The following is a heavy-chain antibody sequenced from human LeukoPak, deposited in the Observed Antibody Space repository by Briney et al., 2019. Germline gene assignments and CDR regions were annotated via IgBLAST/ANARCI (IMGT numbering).Heavy chain of an antibody. CDR3: AREGLYGQYCSSTSCYMSY. J-gene: IGHJ4*02. D-gene: IGHD2-2*02. Sequence: ASVKVSCKASGGTFSSYAISWVRQAPGQGLEWMGGTIPIFGTANYAQKFQGRVTITADESTSTAYMELSSLRSEDTAVYYCAREGLYGQYCSSTSCYMSYWGQGTLVTVSS. CDR2: TIPIFGTA. V-gene: IGHV1-69*13. CDR1: GGTFSSYA.